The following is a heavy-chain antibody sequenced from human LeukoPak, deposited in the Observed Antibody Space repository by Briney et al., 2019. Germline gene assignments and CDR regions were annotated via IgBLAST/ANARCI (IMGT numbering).Heavy chain of an antibody. CDR2: IYTSGST. V-gene: IGHV4-4*09. J-gene: IGHJ4*02. Sequence: SSETLSLTCTVSGDSISDYYWSWIRQPPGKGLEWIAYIYTSGSTNYNPSLKSRVSISVDTSKNQFSLKLSSVTAADTAVYYSARAPPVLVTIFGVVTATYFGYWGPGTLVTV. CDR1: GDSISDYY. CDR3: ARAPPVLVTIFGVVTATYFGY. D-gene: IGHD3-3*01.